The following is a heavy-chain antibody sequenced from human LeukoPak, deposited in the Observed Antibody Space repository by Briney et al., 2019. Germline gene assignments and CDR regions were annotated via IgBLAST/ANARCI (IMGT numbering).Heavy chain of an antibody. CDR2: IKQDESEK. V-gene: IGHV3-7*04. CDR1: GFTFSTYL. D-gene: IGHD4-23*01. Sequence: GGSLRLSCAASGFTFSTYLMSWVRQAPGKGLEWVANIKQDESEKYYGDSVKGRFTISRDNAKNSLYLQMNSLRAEDTAVYYCARYDYGGNYDYWGQGTLVTVSS. CDR3: ARYDYGGNYDY. J-gene: IGHJ4*02.